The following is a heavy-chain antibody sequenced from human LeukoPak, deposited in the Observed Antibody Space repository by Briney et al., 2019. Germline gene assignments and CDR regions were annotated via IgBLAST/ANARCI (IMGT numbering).Heavy chain of an antibody. CDR2: IIPIFGTA. CDR1: GGTFSSYA. J-gene: IGHJ5*02. CDR3: ARGLGYYYDSSGYYRS. D-gene: IGHD3-22*01. V-gene: IGHV1-69*05. Sequence: SVKVSCKASGGTFSSYAISWVRQAPGQGLEWMGGIIPIFGTANYAQKLQGRVTMTTDTSTSTAYMELRSLRSDDTAVYYCARGLGYYYDSSGYYRSWGQGTLVTVSS.